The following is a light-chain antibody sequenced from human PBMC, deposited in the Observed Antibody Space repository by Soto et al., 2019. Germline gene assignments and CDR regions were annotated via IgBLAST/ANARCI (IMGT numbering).Light chain of an antibody. CDR3: QSYDSSLSGHVV. CDR2: GNS. CDR1: SSNIGAGYD. Sequence: QSVLTQPPSVSGAPGQRVTISCTGSSSNIGAGYDVHWYQQLPGTAPKLLIYGNSNRPSGVPDRFSGSKSGTSASLAITGLQAEDDAYYYCQSYDSSLSGHVVFGGGTKLTVL. V-gene: IGLV1-40*01. J-gene: IGLJ2*01.